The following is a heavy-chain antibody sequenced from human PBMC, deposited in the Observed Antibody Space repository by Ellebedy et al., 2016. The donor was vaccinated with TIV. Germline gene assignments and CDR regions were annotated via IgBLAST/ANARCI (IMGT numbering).Heavy chain of an antibody. Sequence: GESLKISXAASGFTFSSYRMNWVRQAPRKGLEWVSTIGDSTYIYYADSVKGRFTISRDNSENSLYLQMNSLRAEDTALYYCAKDHSPGNYYYYYYMDVWGVGTTVTVSS. J-gene: IGHJ6*03. V-gene: IGHV3-21*04. CDR2: IGDSTYI. D-gene: IGHD1-26*01. CDR3: AKDHSPGNYYYYYYMDV. CDR1: GFTFSSYR.